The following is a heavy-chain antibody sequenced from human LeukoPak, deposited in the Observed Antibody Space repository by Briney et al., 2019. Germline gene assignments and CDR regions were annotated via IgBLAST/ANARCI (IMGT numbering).Heavy chain of an antibody. CDR1: GFTFSSYA. D-gene: IGHD3-22*01. Sequence: GGSLRLSCAASGFTFSSYAMSWVRQAPGKGPEWVSAISGSGGSTYYADSVKGRFTISRDNSKNTLYLQMNSLRAEDTAVYYCAKLSDSRGYYYWSVIDYWGQGTLVTVSS. J-gene: IGHJ4*02. CDR3: AKLSDSRGYYYWSVIDY. CDR2: ISGSGGST. V-gene: IGHV3-23*01.